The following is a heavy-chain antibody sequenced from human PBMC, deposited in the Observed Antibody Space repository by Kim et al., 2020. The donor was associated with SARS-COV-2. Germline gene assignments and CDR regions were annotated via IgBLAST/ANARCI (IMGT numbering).Heavy chain of an antibody. CDR2: VIAYNGNI. CDR1: GYTFTNYG. J-gene: IGHJ4*02. Sequence: ASVKVSCKASGYTFTNYGVGWVRQAPGQGLEWMAWVIAYNGNINYAQKFQGRVAMTTDSSSSTAYMELNNLRPDDTAVYFCARGVQLWSNYFDSWGQGTLVTVSS. V-gene: IGHV1-18*04. D-gene: IGHD1-1*01. CDR3: ARGVQLWSNYFDS.